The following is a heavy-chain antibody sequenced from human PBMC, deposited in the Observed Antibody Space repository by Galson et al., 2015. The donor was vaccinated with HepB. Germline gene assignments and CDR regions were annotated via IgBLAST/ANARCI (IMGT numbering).Heavy chain of an antibody. Sequence: SLRLSCAASGFTFSDYYMSWIRQAPGKGLEWVSYISSSSSYTNYADSVKGRFTISRDNAKNSLYLKMNSLRAEDTAVYYCARDRVGDGDNFYYVMDVWGQGPTVTVSS. V-gene: IGHV3-11*06. D-gene: IGHD5-24*01. CDR1: GFTFSDYY. CDR3: ARDRVGDGDNFYYVMDV. J-gene: IGHJ6*02. CDR2: ISSSSSYT.